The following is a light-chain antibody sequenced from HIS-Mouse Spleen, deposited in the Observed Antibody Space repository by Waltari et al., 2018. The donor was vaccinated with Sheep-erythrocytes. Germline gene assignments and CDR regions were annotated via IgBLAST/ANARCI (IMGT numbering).Light chain of an antibody. CDR1: SSDVGGYNY. J-gene: IGLJ1*01. CDR3: CSYAGSYNHV. CDR2: DVS. Sequence: QSALTQPRSVSGSPGQSVTISCTGTSSDVGGYNYVSWYQQHPGKAPKLMIYDVSKRPSWVPDRSSGSKSGNTASLTISGLQAEDEADYYCCSYAGSYNHVFATGTKVTVL. V-gene: IGLV2-11*01.